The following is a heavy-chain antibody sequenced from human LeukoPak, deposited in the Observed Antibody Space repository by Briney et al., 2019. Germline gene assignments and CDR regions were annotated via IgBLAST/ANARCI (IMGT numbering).Heavy chain of an antibody. CDR2: ISGSGGST. CDR1: GFTFSNAW. D-gene: IGHD2-21*02. J-gene: IGHJ4*02. Sequence: GGSLRLSCAASGFTFSNAWMSWVRQAPGKGLEWVSAISGSGGSTYYADSVKGRFTISRDNSKNTLYLQMNSLRAEDTAVYYCAKDGDWVFDYWGQGTLVTVSS. V-gene: IGHV3-23*01. CDR3: AKDGDWVFDY.